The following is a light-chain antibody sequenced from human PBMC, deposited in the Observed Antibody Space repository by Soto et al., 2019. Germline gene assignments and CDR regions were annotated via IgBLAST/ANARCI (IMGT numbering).Light chain of an antibody. V-gene: IGLV2-14*01. CDR3: SSYSSVTTLWV. J-gene: IGLJ3*02. Sequence: QSALTQPASVSGSPGQSITISCTGTSSDVGGYNYVSWYQQHPGKAPKLIIYEVSNRPSGVSNRFSVSKSGNTASLTVSGLQAEDEADYYCSSYSSVTTLWVFGAGTKVTV. CDR2: EVS. CDR1: SSDVGGYNY.